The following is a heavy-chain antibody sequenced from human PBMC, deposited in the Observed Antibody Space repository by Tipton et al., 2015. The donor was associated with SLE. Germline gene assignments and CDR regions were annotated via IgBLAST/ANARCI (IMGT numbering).Heavy chain of an antibody. CDR3: ARDPPPELAPFDY. J-gene: IGHJ4*02. Sequence: QLVQSGGGLVQPGGSLRLSCAASGFTVSSNYMSWVRQAPGKGLEWVANIKQDGSEKYYVDSVKGRFTISRDNAKNSLYLQMNSLRAEDTAVYYCARDPPPELAPFDYWGQGTLVTVSS. CDR2: IKQDGSEK. V-gene: IGHV3-7*01. CDR1: GFTVSSNY. D-gene: IGHD5-24*01.